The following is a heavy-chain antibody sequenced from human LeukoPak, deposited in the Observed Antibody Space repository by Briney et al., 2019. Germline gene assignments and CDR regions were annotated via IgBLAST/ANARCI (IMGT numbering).Heavy chain of an antibody. D-gene: IGHD1/OR15-1a*01. CDR2: ISSDGTYT. J-gene: IGHJ3*02. CDR3: ARGWNTTPRSGFDI. V-gene: IGHV3-74*01. CDR1: GFTFSSHL. Sequence: GGSLRLSCAASGFTFSSHLMHWVRQAPGKGLVWVSRISSDGTYTNYADSVRGRFTISRDSAKNTLYLQMNSLGAEDTALYYCARGWNTTPRSGFDIWGLGTMVTVSS.